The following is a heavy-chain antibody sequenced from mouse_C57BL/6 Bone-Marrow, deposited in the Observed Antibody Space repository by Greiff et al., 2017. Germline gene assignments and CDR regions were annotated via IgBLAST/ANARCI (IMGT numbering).Heavy chain of an antibody. J-gene: IGHJ2*01. D-gene: IGHD2-2*01. CDR2: IDPSDSYT. CDR3: ARYYGYDLDY. CDR1: GYTFTSYW. V-gene: IGHV1-69*01. Sequence: VQLQQPGAELVMPGASVKLSCKASGYTFTSYWMHWVKQRPGQGLEWIGEIDPSDSYTNYNQKFKGKSTLTVDNSSSTAYMQLSSLTSEDSAVYYCARYYGYDLDYWGQGTTLTVSS.